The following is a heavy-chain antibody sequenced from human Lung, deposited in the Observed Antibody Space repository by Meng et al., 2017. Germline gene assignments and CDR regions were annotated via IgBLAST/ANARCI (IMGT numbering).Heavy chain of an antibody. CDR3: ARGPTTMAHDFDY. J-gene: IGHJ4*02. D-gene: IGHD4-11*01. CDR2: INHSGST. CDR1: GGSFSDYY. V-gene: IGHV4-34*01. Sequence: RLKRWVAGLLKPSETLSLTFVVSGGSFSDYYWSWIRQPPGKGLEWIGEINHSGSTNYNPSLESRATISVDTSQNNLSLKLSSVTAADSAVYYCARGPTTMAHDFDYWGQGTLVTVSS.